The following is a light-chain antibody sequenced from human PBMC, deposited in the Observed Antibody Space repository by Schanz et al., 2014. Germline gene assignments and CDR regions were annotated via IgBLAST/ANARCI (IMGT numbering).Light chain of an antibody. J-gene: IGLJ3*02. Sequence: QSALTQPPSVSGSPGQSVTISCTGTSSDVGSYNRVSWYQQPPGTAPKLMIYEVSKRPSGVSNRFSGSKSGNTASLTISGLQAEDEADYYCSSYTSRSTLFGGGTKLTVL. V-gene: IGLV2-18*02. CDR1: SSDVGSYNR. CDR2: EVS. CDR3: SSYTSRSTL.